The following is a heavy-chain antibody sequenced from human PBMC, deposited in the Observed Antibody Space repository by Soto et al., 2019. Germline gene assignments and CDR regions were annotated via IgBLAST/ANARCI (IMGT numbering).Heavy chain of an antibody. CDR1: GYSISSGYY. D-gene: IGHD6-13*01. Sequence: PSETLSLTCAVSGYSISSGYYWGWIRQPPGKGLEWIGSIYHSGSTYYNPSLKSRVTISVYTSKNQFSLKLSSVTAADTAVYYCARWIAAAGTYFDYWGQGTLVTVSS. V-gene: IGHV4-38-2*01. CDR2: IYHSGST. J-gene: IGHJ4*02. CDR3: ARWIAAAGTYFDY.